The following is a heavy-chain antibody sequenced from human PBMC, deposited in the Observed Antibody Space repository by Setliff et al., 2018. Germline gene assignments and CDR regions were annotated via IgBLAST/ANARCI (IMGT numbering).Heavy chain of an antibody. D-gene: IGHD6-19*01. V-gene: IGHV3-30*03. CDR2: ISSDGSHK. CDR1: GFTFSNYW. J-gene: IGHJ4*02. Sequence: PGGSLRLSCAASGFTFSNYWMHWVRQPQGKGLEWVALISSDGSHKYYTDSVKGRFTISRDNSKNTLYLQMNSLRVEDTAVYYCATVTVAERFDYWGQGTLVTVSS. CDR3: ATVTVAERFDY.